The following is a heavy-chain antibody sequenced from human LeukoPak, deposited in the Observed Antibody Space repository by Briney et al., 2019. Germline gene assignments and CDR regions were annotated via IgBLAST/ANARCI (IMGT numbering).Heavy chain of an antibody. V-gene: IGHV1-46*01. Sequence: ASVKVSCKASGYTFTSYYMHWVRQAPGQGLEWMGIINPSGGSTSYAQKFQGRVTMTRDTSTSTVYMELSSLRSEDTAVYYCARDSIKPLEWFHPPNYYFDYWGQGTLVTVSS. J-gene: IGHJ4*02. CDR3: ARDSIKPLEWFHPPNYYFDY. D-gene: IGHD3-3*01. CDR2: INPSGGST. CDR1: GYTFTSYY.